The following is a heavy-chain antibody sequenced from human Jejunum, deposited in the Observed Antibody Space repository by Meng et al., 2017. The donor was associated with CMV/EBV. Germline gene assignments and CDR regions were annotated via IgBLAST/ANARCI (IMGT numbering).Heavy chain of an antibody. Sequence: AVSGGSLTGYYCSWIRQPPGKGLEWIGEINYSESTNYNPSLNSRVTISVDTFKNQCSLKLTSVTAADTAMYYCVRRVGSGKYFFDYWSLGALVTVSS. CDR1: GGSLTGYY. J-gene: IGHJ4*02. CDR2: INYSEST. D-gene: IGHD3-10*01. V-gene: IGHV4-34*01. CDR3: VRRVGSGKYFFDY.